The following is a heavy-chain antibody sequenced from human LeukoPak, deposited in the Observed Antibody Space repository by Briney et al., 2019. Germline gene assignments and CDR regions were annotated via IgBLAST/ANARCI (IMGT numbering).Heavy chain of an antibody. CDR3: ARGFNYYGSGSYYLS. V-gene: IGHV1-18*01. Sequence: GASVKVSCKASGYTFTSYGISWVRQAPGQGLEWMGWISAYNGNTNYAQKLQGRVTMTTDTSTSTAYMELRSLRSDDTAVYYCARGFNYYGSGSYYLSWGQGTLVTVSS. J-gene: IGHJ4*02. CDR1: GYTFTSYG. D-gene: IGHD3-10*01. CDR2: ISAYNGNT.